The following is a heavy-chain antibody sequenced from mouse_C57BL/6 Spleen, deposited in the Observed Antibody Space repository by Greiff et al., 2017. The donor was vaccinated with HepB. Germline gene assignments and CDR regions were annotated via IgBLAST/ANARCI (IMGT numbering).Heavy chain of an antibody. Sequence: EVKLMESGGDLVKPGGSLKLSCAASGFTFSSYGMSWVRQTPDKRLEWVATISSGGSYTYYPDSVKGRFTISRDKAKNTLYLQMSSLKSEDTAMYCCARHPRYYYASSLSWYFDVWGTGTTVTVAS. CDR1: GFTFSSYG. J-gene: IGHJ1*03. V-gene: IGHV5-6*01. D-gene: IGHD1-1*01. CDR3: ARHPRYYYASSLSWYFDV. CDR2: ISSGGSYT.